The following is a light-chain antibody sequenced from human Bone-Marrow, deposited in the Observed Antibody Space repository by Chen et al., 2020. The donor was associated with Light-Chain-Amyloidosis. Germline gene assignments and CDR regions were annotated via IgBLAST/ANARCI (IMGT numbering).Light chain of an antibody. CDR2: GAS. CDR1: QNINNN. CDR3: QQRNNWPLT. Sequence: EIVMTQSPATLSVSPGESATLSCRASQNINNNFAWYQQKPGQAPRLLMHGASTRATGIPARFSGRGSGTEFTLTISSLQPEDFAVYYCQQRNNWPLTFGGGTKVEI. J-gene: IGKJ4*01. V-gene: IGKV3-15*01.